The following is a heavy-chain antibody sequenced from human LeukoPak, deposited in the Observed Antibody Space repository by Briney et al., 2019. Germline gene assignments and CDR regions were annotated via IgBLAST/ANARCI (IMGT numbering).Heavy chain of an antibody. D-gene: IGHD3-16*02. J-gene: IGHJ4*02. CDR2: INPSGSRT. CDR1: GYTFTSYY. CDR3: ARTITFGGVIVITSPRYYFDY. Sequence: ASVTVSCMASGYTFTSYYMHWVRQAPGQGQEWMGIINPSGSRTSYAQKFQGRVTMTRDTSTSTVYMELSSLRSEDTAVYYCARTITFGGVIVITSPRYYFDYWGQGTLVTVSS. V-gene: IGHV1-46*01.